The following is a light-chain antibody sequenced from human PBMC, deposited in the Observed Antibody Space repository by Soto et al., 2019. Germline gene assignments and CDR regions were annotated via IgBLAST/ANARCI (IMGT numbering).Light chain of an antibody. J-gene: IGKJ1*01. CDR1: QSISSW. CDR3: QRYDSYPWT. Sequence: DIQLTQSPVSLSASVGERVTITCRASQSISSWLAWYQQKSGKAPNLLIYKASNLQTGVPSRFSGSGSGTEFTLTISGQQTEDFATYYCQRYDSYPWTFGQGTKVEI. V-gene: IGKV1-5*03. CDR2: KAS.